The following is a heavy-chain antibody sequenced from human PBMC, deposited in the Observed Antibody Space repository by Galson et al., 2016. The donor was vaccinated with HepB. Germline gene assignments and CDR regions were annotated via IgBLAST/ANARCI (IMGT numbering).Heavy chain of an antibody. CDR2: MYYSGST. D-gene: IGHD4-17*01. CDR3: ARHDYGDFLFDY. J-gene: IGHJ4*02. Sequence: TLSLTCAVSGGSISSSRHYWGWIRQPPGKGLEWIASMYYSGSTYYDPSLKSRVTISVDTSKNQLSLELSSVTAADTAMYYCARHDYGDFLFDYWGQGTLVIVSS. CDR1: GGSISSSRHY. V-gene: IGHV4-39*01.